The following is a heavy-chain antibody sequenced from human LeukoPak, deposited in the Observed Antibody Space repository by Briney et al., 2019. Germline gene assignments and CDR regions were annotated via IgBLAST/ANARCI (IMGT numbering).Heavy chain of an antibody. J-gene: IGHJ4*02. V-gene: IGHV5-51*01. Sequence: RGESLKISCKGSGYSFTSYWISWVRQMPGKGLEWMGIIYPGDSDTRYSPSFQGQVTISADKSISTAYLQWSSLKASDTAMYYCARTMLSSGTIFDSWGQGALVTVSS. D-gene: IGHD6-19*01. CDR2: IYPGDSDT. CDR3: ARTMLSSGTIFDS. CDR1: GYSFTSYW.